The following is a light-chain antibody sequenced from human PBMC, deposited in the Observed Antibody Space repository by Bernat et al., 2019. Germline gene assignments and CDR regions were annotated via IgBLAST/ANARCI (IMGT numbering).Light chain of an antibody. CDR3: QSYDSSLSGWV. Sequence: QSVLTQPHSVSVAPGQRVTISCTGSSSNIGADYHVYCYQQLPGAAPKLLIYDNNSRPSGVPDRFSGSKSGTSASLAITGLQAEDGVDYYCQSYDSSLSGWVFGGGTKLTVL. CDR1: SSNIGADYH. CDR2: DNN. J-gene: IGLJ3*02. V-gene: IGLV1-40*01.